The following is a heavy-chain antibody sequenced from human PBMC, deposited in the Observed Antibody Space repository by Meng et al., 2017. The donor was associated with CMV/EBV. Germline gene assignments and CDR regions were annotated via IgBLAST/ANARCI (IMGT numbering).Heavy chain of an antibody. Sequence: SVKVSCKASGGTFNSYAIIWVRQAPGQGLEWMGGIIPIFGTANYAQKFQGRVTITTDESTSTADMELSSLRSKDTTVYYCASHMRPEPNYYYYYGMDVWGQGTTVTVSS. CDR2: IIPIFGTA. CDR3: ASHMRPEPNYYYYYGMDV. CDR1: GGTFNSYA. V-gene: IGHV1-69*05. J-gene: IGHJ6*02.